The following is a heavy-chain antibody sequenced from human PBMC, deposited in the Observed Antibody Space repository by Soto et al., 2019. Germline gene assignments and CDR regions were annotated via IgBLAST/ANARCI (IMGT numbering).Heavy chain of an antibody. D-gene: IGHD3-10*01. CDR3: ARGDPAYYGSGSDAFDI. J-gene: IGHJ3*02. CDR1: GFTFSSYG. Sequence: GGSLRLSCAASGFTFSSYGMHWVRQAPGKGLEWVAVIWYDGSNKYYADSVKGRFTISRDNSKNTLYLQMNSLRAEDTAVYFCARGDPAYYGSGSDAFDIWGQGTMVTVSS. V-gene: IGHV3-33*01. CDR2: IWYDGSNK.